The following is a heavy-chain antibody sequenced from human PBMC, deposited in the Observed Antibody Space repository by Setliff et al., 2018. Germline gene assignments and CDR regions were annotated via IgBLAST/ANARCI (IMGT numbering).Heavy chain of an antibody. J-gene: IGHJ2*01. Sequence: ASVKVSCKASGYTFTGHYMHWVRQAPGQGLEWMGRINPNSGGTNYAQKFQGRVTMTRDTSISTAYMELSRLRSDDTAVYYCARDYYYYDSSGYYYANWYFDLWGRGTLVTVSS. CDR1: GYTFTGHY. D-gene: IGHD3-22*01. CDR2: INPNSGGT. V-gene: IGHV1-2*06. CDR3: ARDYYYYDSSGYYYANWYFDL.